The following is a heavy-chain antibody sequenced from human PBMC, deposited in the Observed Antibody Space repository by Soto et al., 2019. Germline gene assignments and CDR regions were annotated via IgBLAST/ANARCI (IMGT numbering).Heavy chain of an antibody. CDR2: IYWDDDK. CDR1: GFSLITSGVG. J-gene: IGHJ5*02. Sequence: QITLKESGPTLVKPTQTLTLTCTISGFSLITSGVGVGWIRQPPGKALEWLALIYWDDDKLYSPSLKSRLTITKDTTKNQVVPTTTNMDPVDTTTYYCARSVTVCFTWGRGALVTVSS. V-gene: IGHV2-5*02. D-gene: IGHD3-16*01. CDR3: ARSVTVCFT.